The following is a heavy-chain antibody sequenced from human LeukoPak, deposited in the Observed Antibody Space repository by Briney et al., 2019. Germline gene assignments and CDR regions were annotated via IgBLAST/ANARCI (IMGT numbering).Heavy chain of an antibody. V-gene: IGHV1-69*06. CDR2: VVPTFHTT. CDR1: GGSFSDYG. Sequence: SVTVSCTASGGSFSDYGISWVRQAPEQGLEWMGRVVPTFHTTNYAQKFQGRVTITADKSTSTAYMELSSLRSEDTAVYYCARVGVTGTSQHWGQGTLVTVSS. D-gene: IGHD1-20*01. J-gene: IGHJ1*01. CDR3: ARVGVTGTSQH.